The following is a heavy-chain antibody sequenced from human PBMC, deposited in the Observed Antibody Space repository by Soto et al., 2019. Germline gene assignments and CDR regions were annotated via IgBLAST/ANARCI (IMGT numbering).Heavy chain of an antibody. J-gene: IGHJ5*02. CDR1: GYTFTSYA. V-gene: IGHV7-4-1*01. Sequence: ASVKVSCKASGYTFTSYAMNWVRQAPGQGLEWMGWINTNTGNPTYAQGFTGRFVFSLDTSVSTAYLQICSLKAEDTAVYYCARGARRLVGLRTQLNWFDPWGQGTLVTRLL. CDR2: INTNTGNP. D-gene: IGHD3-16*01. CDR3: ARGARRLVGLRTQLNWFDP.